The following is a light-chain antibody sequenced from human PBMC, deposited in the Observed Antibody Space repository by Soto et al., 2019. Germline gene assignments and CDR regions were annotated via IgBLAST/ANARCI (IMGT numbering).Light chain of an antibody. CDR3: QQSYTTPRT. CDR2: DAS. Sequence: DVQMTQSPPSLSASVGDRVTITCRASQTIGTYLNWYQKKPGTPPKLLIYDASTLQTGVSSRFSGSGSGAEFALTISSLQPEDFATYYCQQSYTTPRTFGQGNKLDIK. CDR1: QTIGTY. J-gene: IGKJ2*01. V-gene: IGKV1-39*01.